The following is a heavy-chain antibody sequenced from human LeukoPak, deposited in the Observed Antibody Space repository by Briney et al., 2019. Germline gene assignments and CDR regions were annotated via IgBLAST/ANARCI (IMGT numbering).Heavy chain of an antibody. CDR1: GGSFSGYY. J-gene: IGHJ3*02. CDR2: INHSGST. CDR3: ARGYSGWDDAFDI. D-gene: IGHD3-10*01. V-gene: IGHV4-34*01. Sequence: SETLSLTCAVYGGSFSGYYWSWIRQPPGKGLEWIGEINHSGSTNYNPSLKSRVTISVDTSKNQFSLKLSSVTAADTAVHYCARGYSGWDDAFDIWGQGTMVTVSS.